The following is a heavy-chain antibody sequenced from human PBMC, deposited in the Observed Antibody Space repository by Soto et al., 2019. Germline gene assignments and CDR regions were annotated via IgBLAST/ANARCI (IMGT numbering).Heavy chain of an antibody. J-gene: IGHJ4*02. Sequence: GGSLRLACSASGFTLSSYAMSWVRQAPGKGLEWVSAISGSGGSTYYADSVKGRFTISRDNSKNTLYLQMNSLRAEDTAVYYCAKVRQLWFFDYWGQGTLVTVSS. CDR1: GFTLSSYA. V-gene: IGHV3-23*01. CDR3: AKVRQLWFFDY. CDR2: ISGSGGST. D-gene: IGHD5-18*01.